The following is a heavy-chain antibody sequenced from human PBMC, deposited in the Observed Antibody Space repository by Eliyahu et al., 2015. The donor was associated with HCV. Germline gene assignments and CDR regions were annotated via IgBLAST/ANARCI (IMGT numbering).Heavy chain of an antibody. V-gene: IGHV2-5*02. CDR2: IYWDDDK. J-gene: IGHJ3*02. CDR1: GFSLSTSGVG. Sequence: TLKESGPTLVKPTQTLTLTCTFSGFSLSTSGVGVGWIRQPPGKALEWLALIYWDDDKRYSPSLKSILTITKDTSKNQVVLTMTNMDPVDTATYYCARIDPAYGSGSYGRDAFDIWGQGTMVTVSS. CDR3: ARIDPAYGSGSYGRDAFDI. D-gene: IGHD3-10*01.